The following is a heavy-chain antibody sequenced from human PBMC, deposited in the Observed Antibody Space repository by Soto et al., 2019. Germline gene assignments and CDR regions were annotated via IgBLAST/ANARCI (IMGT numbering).Heavy chain of an antibody. D-gene: IGHD3-3*01. J-gene: IGHJ4*02. V-gene: IGHV3-7*01. Sequence: EVQLVESGGGLVQPGGSLRLSCAAAGFTFATYHMSWVRQAPGKGLEWVASAKQDGSAKDYVDSVKGRFTISRDNAKSSVYLQMNSLRAEDTAVYYCARWRGQQSDVDYWGQGTLVTVSS. CDR3: ARWRGQQSDVDY. CDR1: GFTFATYH. CDR2: AKQDGSAK.